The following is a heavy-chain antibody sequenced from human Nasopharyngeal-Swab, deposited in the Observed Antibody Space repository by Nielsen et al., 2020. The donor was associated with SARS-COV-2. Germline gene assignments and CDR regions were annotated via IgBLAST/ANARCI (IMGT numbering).Heavy chain of an antibody. CDR3: ARGFSTATTFVDV. CDR1: GGSFRDYF. Sequence: SETLSLTCAVCGGSFRDYFWTWIRQPPGKGLEWIAEIDHSGRTNYNPSLKSRFTVSVDTSKNQFSLKVSSVTAADTAIYYCARGFSTATTFVDVWGKGAMVTVSS. CDR2: IDHSGRT. D-gene: IGHD3-3*01. V-gene: IGHV4-34*01. J-gene: IGHJ6*04.